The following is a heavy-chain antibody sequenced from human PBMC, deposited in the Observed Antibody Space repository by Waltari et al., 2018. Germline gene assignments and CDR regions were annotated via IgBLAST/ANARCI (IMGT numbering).Heavy chain of an antibody. Sequence: QVQLQESGPGLVKPSETLSLTCTVSGGSISSYYWSWIRQPAGKGLEWIGRIYTSGSTSYSPSLKGRVTMSVDTSKNQFSLKLSSVTAADTAVYYCARVQGELTYYFDYWGQGTLVTVSS. CDR1: GGSISSYY. J-gene: IGHJ4*02. CDR2: IYTSGST. D-gene: IGHD3-16*02. CDR3: ARVQGELTYYFDY. V-gene: IGHV4-4*07.